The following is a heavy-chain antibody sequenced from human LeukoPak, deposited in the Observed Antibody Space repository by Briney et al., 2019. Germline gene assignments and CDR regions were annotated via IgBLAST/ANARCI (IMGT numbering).Heavy chain of an antibody. V-gene: IGHV3-30-3*02. J-gene: IGHJ4*02. CDR1: GFTFGSYA. CDR3: AKQTYDFWSGYYSGFDY. Sequence: GGSLRLSCAASGFTFGSYAMHWVRQAPGKGLEWVAVISYDGSNKYYADSVKGRFTISRDNSKNTLYLQMNSLRAEDTAVYYCAKQTYDFWSGYYSGFDYWGQGTLVTVSS. CDR2: ISYDGSNK. D-gene: IGHD3-3*01.